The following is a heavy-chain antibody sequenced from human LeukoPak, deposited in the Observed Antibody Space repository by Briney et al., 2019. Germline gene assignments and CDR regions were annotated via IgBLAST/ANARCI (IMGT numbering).Heavy chain of an antibody. J-gene: IGHJ4*02. CDR2: IYYVGTT. CDR1: GGSFSGYY. Sequence: SETLSLTCAVYGGSFSGYYWSWIRQPPGKGLEWIGSIYYVGTTYYYPSLKSRVTISVDTSKNQFSLKLTSVTAADTAVYYCARGGDYYDSSAYYDYWGQGTLVTVSS. V-gene: IGHV4-34*01. CDR3: ARGGDYYDSSAYYDY. D-gene: IGHD3-22*01.